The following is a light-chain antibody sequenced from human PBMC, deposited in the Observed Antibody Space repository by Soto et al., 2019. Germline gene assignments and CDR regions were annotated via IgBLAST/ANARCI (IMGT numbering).Light chain of an antibody. CDR3: QQYGTSPFT. V-gene: IGKV3-20*01. J-gene: IGKJ3*01. CDR2: RTS. Sequence: EIVLTQSPGTLSLSPGERATLSCRASQSVNNNYLAWYQQKPGQAPRLLISRTSNRATGIPDRFSGSGSGTDFTLAISRLEPEDFAVYYCQQYGTSPFTFGPGTKVDLK. CDR1: QSVNNNY.